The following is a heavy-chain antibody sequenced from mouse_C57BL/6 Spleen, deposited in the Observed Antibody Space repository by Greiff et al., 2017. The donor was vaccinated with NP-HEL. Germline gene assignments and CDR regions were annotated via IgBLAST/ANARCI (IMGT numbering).Heavy chain of an antibody. D-gene: IGHD1-1*01. CDR3: ARRRGDYYGSSYYYAMDY. CDR1: GYAFSSSW. J-gene: IGHJ4*01. CDR2: IYPGDGDT. Sequence: VKLQESGPELVKPGASVKISCKASGYAFSSSWMNWVKQRPGKGLEWIGRIYPGDGDTNYNGKFKGKATLTADKSSSTAYMQLSSLTSEDSAVYFCARRRGDYYGSSYYYAMDYWGQGTSVTVSS. V-gene: IGHV1-82*01.